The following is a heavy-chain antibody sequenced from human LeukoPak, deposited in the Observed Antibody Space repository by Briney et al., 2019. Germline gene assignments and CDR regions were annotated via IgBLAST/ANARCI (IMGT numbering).Heavy chain of an antibody. D-gene: IGHD5-18*01. CDR3: ASRHSNY. J-gene: IGHJ4*02. CDR1: GGSISSSSYH. Sequence: SETLSLTCTVSGGSISSSSYHWVWIRQPPGKGLEWIGGNSYSGTTYYNSSLKSRVTISVDTSKNQFSLKLSSVTAADTAVYYCASRHSNYWGQGTLVTVSS. V-gene: IGHV4-39*01. CDR2: NSYSGTT.